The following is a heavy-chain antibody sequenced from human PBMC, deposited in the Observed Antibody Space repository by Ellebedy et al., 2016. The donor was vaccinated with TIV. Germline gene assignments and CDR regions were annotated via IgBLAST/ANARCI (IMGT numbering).Heavy chain of an antibody. D-gene: IGHD2-15*01. J-gene: IGHJ5*02. V-gene: IGHV4-39*01. CDR1: GNSITSANFF. CDR3: ARSRHYCSGGTCYPNWFDP. Sequence: MPSETLSLTCTVSGNSITSANFFWGWNRQPPGKGLEWIGSIYHAANTHYNPSLKSRATISEDTSKNQFSLRLTSGTAADTAVYYCARSRHYCSGGTCYPNWFDPWGQGTLVTVSS. CDR2: IYHAANT.